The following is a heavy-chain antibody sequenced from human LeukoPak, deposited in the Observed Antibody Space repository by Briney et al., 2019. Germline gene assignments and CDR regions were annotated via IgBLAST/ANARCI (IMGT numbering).Heavy chain of an antibody. J-gene: IGHJ3*02. CDR3: AKGVLRYFDWLLALDAFDI. CDR2: ISGSGGST. V-gene: IGHV3-23*01. D-gene: IGHD3-9*01. CDR1: GFTFSSYA. Sequence: GGSLRLSCAASGFTFSSYAMSWVRQAPGKGLEWGSAISGSGGSTYYAGSVKGRFTISRDNSKNTLYLQMNSLRAEDTAVYYCAKGVLRYFDWLLALDAFDIWGQGTMVTVSS.